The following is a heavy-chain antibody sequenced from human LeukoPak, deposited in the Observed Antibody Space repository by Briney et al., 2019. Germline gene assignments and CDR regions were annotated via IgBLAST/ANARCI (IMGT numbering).Heavy chain of an antibody. V-gene: IGHV4-59*12. CDR2: IYYSGST. CDR3: ARDPGDDYGDYVLWYYYGMDV. CDR1: GGSISSYY. J-gene: IGHJ6*02. D-gene: IGHD4-17*01. Sequence: PSETLSLTCTVSGGSISSYYWSWIRQPPGKGLEWIGYIYYSGSTNYNPSLKSRVTISVDTSKNQLSLKLSSVTAADTAVYYCARDPGDDYGDYVLWYYYGMDVWGQGTTVTVSS.